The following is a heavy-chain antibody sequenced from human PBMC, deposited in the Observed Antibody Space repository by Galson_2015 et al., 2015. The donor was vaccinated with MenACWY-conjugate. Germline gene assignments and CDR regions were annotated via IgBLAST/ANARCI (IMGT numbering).Heavy chain of an antibody. V-gene: IGHV3-74*01. Sequence: LRLSCAASGFTFNNYWMHWVRQPPGKGLEWISYIEADGSFSNYADSVKGRFTISTDNAKNMVYLQMDGLGDEDTAVYFCARDNNWSFDSWGQGTLVTVSS. CDR3: ARDNNWSFDS. CDR2: IEADGSFS. CDR1: GFTFNNYW. J-gene: IGHJ4*02. D-gene: IGHD1-1*01.